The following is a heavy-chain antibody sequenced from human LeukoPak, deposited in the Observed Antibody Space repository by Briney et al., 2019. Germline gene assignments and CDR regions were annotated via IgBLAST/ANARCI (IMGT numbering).Heavy chain of an antibody. CDR3: ARSRHESPDYGGNPEGDSDYYYYYGMDV. V-gene: IGHV3-21*01. J-gene: IGHJ6*02. D-gene: IGHD4-23*01. CDR1: GFIFTNYF. Sequence: PGGSLRLSCAASGFIFTNYFMSWVRQAPGKGLEWVSSISSSSSYIYYADSVKGRFTISRDNAKNSLYLQMNSLRAEDTAVYYCARSRHESPDYGGNPEGDSDYYYYYGMDVWGQGTTVTVSS. CDR2: ISSSSSYI.